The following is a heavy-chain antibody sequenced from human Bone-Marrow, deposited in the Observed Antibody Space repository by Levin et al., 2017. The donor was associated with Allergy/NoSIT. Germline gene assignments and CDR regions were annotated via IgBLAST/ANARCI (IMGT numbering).Heavy chain of an antibody. CDR2: ISGSGATT. CDR3: VRSPGIAVAGRKYYDH. J-gene: IGHJ4*02. Sequence: PGGSLRLSCAAPRSGFSSYAMGWVRQVPGGGLEWVTSISGSGATTHEADSVKGRFTISRDKSKSTLYLQMNNLRVEDTALYYCVRSPGIAVAGRKYYDHWGQGTLVVVSS. CDR1: RSGFSSYA. D-gene: IGHD6-19*01. V-gene: IGHV3-23*01.